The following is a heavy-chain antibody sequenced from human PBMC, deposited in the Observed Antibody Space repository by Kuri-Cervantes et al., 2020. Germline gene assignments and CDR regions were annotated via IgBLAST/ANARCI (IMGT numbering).Heavy chain of an antibody. J-gene: IGHJ4*02. CDR3: ARGGDIVVVVAATLDY. CDR1: GFTFSSYW. Sequence: GGSLRLSCAASGFTFSSYWMHWVRQAPGKGLVWVSRINSDGSSTSYADSVKGRFTISRDNAKNTLYLQMNSLRAEDTAVYYCARGGDIVVVVAATLDYWGQGTLVTVSS. CDR2: INSDGSST. V-gene: IGHV3-74*01. D-gene: IGHD2-15*01.